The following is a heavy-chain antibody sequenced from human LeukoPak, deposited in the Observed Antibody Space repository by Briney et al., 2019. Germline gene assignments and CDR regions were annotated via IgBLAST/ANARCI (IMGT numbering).Heavy chain of an antibody. J-gene: IGHJ4*02. CDR1: GGSISSYY. CDR3: ARLRFNTYYYDSSGYPYYFDY. V-gene: IGHV4-59*08. CDR2: IYYSGST. D-gene: IGHD3-22*01. Sequence: PSETLSLTCTVSGGSISSYYWTWIRQPPGKGLEWIGYIYYSGSTNYNPSLKSRVTISVDTSKNQFSLKLSSVTAADTAVYYCARLRFNTYYYDSSGYPYYFDYWGQGTLVTVSS.